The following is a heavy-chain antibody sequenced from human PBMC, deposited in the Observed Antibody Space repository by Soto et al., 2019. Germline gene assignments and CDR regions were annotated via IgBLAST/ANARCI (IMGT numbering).Heavy chain of an antibody. D-gene: IGHD3-3*01. CDR1: GXTFSSYD. Sequence: GSLRLSCAASGXTFSSYDMNWVRQAPGKGLEWVSYISSSGSTIYYADSVKGRFTISRDNAKNSLYLQMNSLRAEDTAVYYCARVGSFWSGYYNDYYYGMDVWGQGTTVTVSS. CDR3: ARVGSFWSGYYNDYYYGMDV. V-gene: IGHV3-48*03. CDR2: ISSSGSTI. J-gene: IGHJ6*02.